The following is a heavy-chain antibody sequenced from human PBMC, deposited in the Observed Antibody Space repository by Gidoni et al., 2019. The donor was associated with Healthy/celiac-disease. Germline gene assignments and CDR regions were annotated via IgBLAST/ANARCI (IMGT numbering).Heavy chain of an antibody. CDR2: IIPILGIA. J-gene: IGHJ5*02. Sequence: QVQLVQSGAEVKKPGSSVKVSCKESGGTFSSYAISWVRQAPGQGLEWMGRIIPILGIANYAQKFQGRVTITADKSTSTAYMELSSLRSEDTAVYYCARDLGWFDPWGQGTLVTVSS. V-gene: IGHV1-69*04. CDR1: GGTFSSYA. CDR3: ARDLGWFDP. D-gene: IGHD3-16*01.